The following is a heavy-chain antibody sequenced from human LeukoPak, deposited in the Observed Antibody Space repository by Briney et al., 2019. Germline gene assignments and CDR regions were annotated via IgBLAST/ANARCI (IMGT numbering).Heavy chain of an antibody. CDR3: AKDQNWEGGY. CDR1: GFTFSNYD. J-gene: IGHJ4*02. V-gene: IGHV3-23*01. Sequence: PGGSLRLSCAASGFTFSNYDMTWIRQAPGKGLEWVSVISHSGVSTNYADSVKGRFTISRDNSKNTVYLQMNSLRVEDTAVYYCAKDQNWEGGYWGQGTLVTVSS. CDR2: ISHSGVST. D-gene: IGHD1-26*01.